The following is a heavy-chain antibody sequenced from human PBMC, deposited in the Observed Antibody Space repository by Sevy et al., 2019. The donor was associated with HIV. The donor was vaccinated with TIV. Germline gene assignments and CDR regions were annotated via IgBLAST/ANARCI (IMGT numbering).Heavy chain of an antibody. J-gene: IGHJ6*03. CDR3: AEITPEEPGITMFRGVTPPPQYYYYYYMDV. CDR1: GFTFSSYG. V-gene: IGHV3-30*02. CDR2: IRYDGSNK. D-gene: IGHD3-10*01. Sequence: GGSLRLSCAASGFTFSSYGMHWVRQAPGKGLEWVAFIRYDGSNKYYADSVKDRFTISRDNSKNTMYLQMNSLRAEDTHVYYCAEITPEEPGITMFRGVTPPPQYYYYYYMDVWGKGTTVTVSS.